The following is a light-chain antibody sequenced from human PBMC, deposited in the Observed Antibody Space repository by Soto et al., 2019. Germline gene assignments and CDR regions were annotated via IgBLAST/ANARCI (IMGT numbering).Light chain of an antibody. J-gene: IGKJ4*01. CDR3: QQYNKWPLT. V-gene: IGKV3-15*01. Sequence: EIVMTQSPAPLSVSPGERAPLSCRSSQSVSSNLAWYQQKPGQAPRLLIYHASTRATGIPARFSGSGSGTEFTLTISSLQSEDFAVYYCQQYNKWPLTFGGGTKVEIK. CDR2: HAS. CDR1: QSVSSN.